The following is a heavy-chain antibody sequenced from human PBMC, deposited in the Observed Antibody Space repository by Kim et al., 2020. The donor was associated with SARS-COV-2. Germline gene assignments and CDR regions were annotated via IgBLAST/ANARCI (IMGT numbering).Heavy chain of an antibody. CDR3: ARDDGELLWFGALWNGM. Sequence: GGSLRLSCAASGFTFSSYAMHWVRQAPGKGLEWVAVISYDGSNKYYADSVKGRFTISRDNSKNTLYLQMNSLRAEDTAVYYCARDDGELLWFGALWNGM. J-gene: IGHJ6*01. D-gene: IGHD3-10*01. CDR2: ISYDGSNK. V-gene: IGHV3-30*04. CDR1: GFTFSSYA.